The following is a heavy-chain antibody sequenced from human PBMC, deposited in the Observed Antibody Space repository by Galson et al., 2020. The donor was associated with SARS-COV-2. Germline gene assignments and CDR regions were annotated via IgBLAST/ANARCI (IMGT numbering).Heavy chain of an antibody. CDR3: ARDESLRRSFDY. CDR1: GFTFSSYG. V-gene: IGHV3-33*01. CDR2: IWYDGSNK. Sequence: TGGSLRLSCAASGFTFSSYGMHWVREAPGKGLEWVAVIWYDGSNKYYADSVKGRFTISRDNSKNTLYLQMNSLRAEDTAVYYCARDESLRRSFDYWGQGTLVTVSS. J-gene: IGHJ4*02.